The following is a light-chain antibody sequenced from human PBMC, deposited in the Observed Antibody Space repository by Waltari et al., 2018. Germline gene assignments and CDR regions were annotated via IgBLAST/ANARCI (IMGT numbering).Light chain of an antibody. CDR3: CSYNDGPYV. CDR1: SSDVGTYNL. Sequence: QSALTQPASVSGSPGQSITISCTGTSSDVGTYNLVSWYQQHTGKAPKLMIYEVTKRPSGFSSRFSASRSGNTASLTISGLQAEDEADYYCCSYNDGPYVFGTGTKVTVL. CDR2: EVT. V-gene: IGLV2-23*02. J-gene: IGLJ1*01.